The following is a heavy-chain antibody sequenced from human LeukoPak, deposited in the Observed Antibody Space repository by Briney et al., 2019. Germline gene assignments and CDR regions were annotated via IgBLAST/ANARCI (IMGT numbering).Heavy chain of an antibody. D-gene: IGHD6-13*01. CDR1: GYTFTSYD. J-gene: IGHJ3*02. CDR3: AIGETEETGTRPDAFDI. CDR2: MNPNSGNT. Sequence: ASVKVSCKASGYTFTSYDINWVRQATGQGLEWMGWMNPNSGNTGYAQKFQGRVTMTRNTSISTAYMELSSLRSEDTAVYYCAIGETEETGTRPDAFDIWGQGTMVTVSS. V-gene: IGHV1-8*01.